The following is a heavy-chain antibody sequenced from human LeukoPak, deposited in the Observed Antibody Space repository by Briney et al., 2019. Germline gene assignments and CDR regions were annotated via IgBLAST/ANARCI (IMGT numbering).Heavy chain of an antibody. CDR1: GYSISSGYY. D-gene: IGHD3-22*01. CDR3: ARITTYYESDGYYDNPFDY. CDR2: IYHSGST. Sequence: SETLSLTCAVSGYSISSGYYWGWTRQPPGKGLEWIGSIYHSGSTYYNPSLKSRVTISVDTSKNQFSLKLSSVTAADTAVYYCARITTYYESDGYYDNPFDYWGQGTLVTVSS. V-gene: IGHV4-38-2*01. J-gene: IGHJ4*02.